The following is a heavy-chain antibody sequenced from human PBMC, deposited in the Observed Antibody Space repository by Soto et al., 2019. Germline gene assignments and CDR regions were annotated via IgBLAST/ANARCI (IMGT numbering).Heavy chain of an antibody. Sequence: EVQLVESGGGLVKPGGSLRLSCAASGFTFSSYSMNWVRQAPGKGLEWVSSISSSSSYIYYADSVKGRFTISRDNAKNSLYLQITSLRAEDTAVYYCASLSTGSGELLGLRNYMDVWGKGTTVTVSS. CDR2: ISSSSSYI. J-gene: IGHJ6*03. CDR1: GFTFSSYS. V-gene: IGHV3-21*01. D-gene: IGHD3-10*01. CDR3: ASLSTGSGELLGLRNYMDV.